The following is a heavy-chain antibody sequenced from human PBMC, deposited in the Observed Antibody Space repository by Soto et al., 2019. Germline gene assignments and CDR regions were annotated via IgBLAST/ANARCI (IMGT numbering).Heavy chain of an antibody. CDR2: ISYDGSNK. V-gene: IGHV3-30-3*01. CDR1: GFTFSSYA. J-gene: IGHJ6*02. CDR3: ARNLVAAGVYYYYGMDV. Sequence: GGSLRLSCAASGFTFSSYAMHWVRQAPGKGLEWVAVISYDGSNKYYADSVKGRFTISRDNSKNTLYLQMNSLRAEDTAVYYCARNLVAAGVYYYYGMDVWGQGTTVTVSS. D-gene: IGHD6-13*01.